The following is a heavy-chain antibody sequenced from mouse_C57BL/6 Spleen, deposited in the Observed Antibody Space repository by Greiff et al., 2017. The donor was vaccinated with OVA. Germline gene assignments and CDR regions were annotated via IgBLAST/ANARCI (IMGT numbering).Heavy chain of an antibody. Sequence: EVHLVESGPGLVKPSQSLSLTCSVTGYSITSGYYWNWIRQFPGNKLEWMGYISYDGSNNYNPSLKNRISITRDTSKNQFFLKLNSVTTEDTATYYCARPPFSPHWYFDVWGTGTTVTVSS. CDR1: GYSITSGYY. CDR3: ARPPFSPHWYFDV. V-gene: IGHV3-6*01. J-gene: IGHJ1*03. CDR2: ISYDGSN.